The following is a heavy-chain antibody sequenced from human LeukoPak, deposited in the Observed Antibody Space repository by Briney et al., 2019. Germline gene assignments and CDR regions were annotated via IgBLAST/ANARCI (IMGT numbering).Heavy chain of an antibody. V-gene: IGHV1-24*01. J-gene: IGHJ3*02. Sequence: ASVKVSCKVSGYTLTELSMHWVRQAPGKGLEWMGGFDPEDGETIYAQKFQGRVTMTEDTSTDTAYMELSSLRSEDTAVYYCARAPRGSGSYRNAFDIWGQGTMVTVSS. CDR1: GYTLTELS. CDR2: FDPEDGET. D-gene: IGHD3-10*01. CDR3: ARAPRGSGSYRNAFDI.